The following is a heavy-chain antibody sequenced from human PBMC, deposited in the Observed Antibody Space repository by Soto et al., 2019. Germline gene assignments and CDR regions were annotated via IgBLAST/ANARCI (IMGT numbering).Heavy chain of an antibody. CDR2: INAGNGNT. Sequence: QVQLVQSGAEVKKPGASVKVSCKASGYTFTSYAMHWVRQAPGQRLEWMGWINAGNGNTKYSQKFQGRVTITRDTSASTAYMELSSLRSEDTAVYYCARAAIYVLSWFDPWGQGTLVTVSS. J-gene: IGHJ5*02. CDR1: GYTFTSYA. CDR3: ARAAIYVLSWFDP. V-gene: IGHV1-3*01. D-gene: IGHD3-16*01.